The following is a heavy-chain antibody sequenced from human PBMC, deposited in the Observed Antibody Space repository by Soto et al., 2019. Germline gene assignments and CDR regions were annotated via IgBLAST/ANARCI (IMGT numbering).Heavy chain of an antibody. J-gene: IGHJ3*01. V-gene: IGHV1-8*01. CDR3: ARGTGPTGRDAFDL. Sequence: QVQLVQSGAEVKKPGASVKVSCKASGYTFTSYDINWVRQATGQGLEWMGWMNPNSGNTGYAQKFQDRITMSRNTSKSTAYMDQSSLRSEDTAVYYCARGTGPTGRDAFDLLGQGTTVTVSS. CDR1: GYTFTSYD. CDR2: MNPNSGNT. D-gene: IGHD1-1*01.